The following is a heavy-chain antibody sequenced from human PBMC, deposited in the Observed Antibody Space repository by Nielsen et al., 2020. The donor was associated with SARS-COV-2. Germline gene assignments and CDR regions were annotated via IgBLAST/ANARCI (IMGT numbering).Heavy chain of an antibody. CDR3: ARAIYRLTTDNWFDP. V-gene: IGHV3-33*01. CDR1: GFTFSSYG. Sequence: GESLKISCAASGFTFSSYGMHWVRQAPGKGLEWVAVIWYDGSNKYYADSVKGRFTISRDNSKNTLYLQMNSLRAEDMAVYYCARAIYRLTTDNWFDPWGQGTLVTVSS. CDR2: IWYDGSNK. J-gene: IGHJ5*02. D-gene: IGHD4-11*01.